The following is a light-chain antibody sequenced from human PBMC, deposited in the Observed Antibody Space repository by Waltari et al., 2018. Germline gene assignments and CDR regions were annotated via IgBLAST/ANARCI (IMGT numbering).Light chain of an antibody. J-gene: IGKJ1*01. V-gene: IGKV1-5*03. CDR3: QQYNAYPWT. Sequence: DIQMTQSPSTLSASVGDRVTITCRASQVIYNWLAWYQQRPGKVPTLLIYKSSDLESGVPSRFSGSGSGTEFTLTISSLQPDDFATYYCQQYNAYPWTFGQGTNVEIK. CDR1: QVIYNW. CDR2: KSS.